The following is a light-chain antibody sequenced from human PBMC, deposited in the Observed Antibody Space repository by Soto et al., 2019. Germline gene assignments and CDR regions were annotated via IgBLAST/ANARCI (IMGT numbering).Light chain of an antibody. Sequence: ETVMTQSPATLSASPGERATPSCRASQSVGNNIAWYQQKPGQAPRLLIYVASIRATGIPARFSGSGSGTEFTLTVTSLQSEDFAVYYCHQFNNRPPTFGGGTKVDIK. CDR3: HQFNNRPPT. CDR2: VAS. V-gene: IGKV3-15*01. J-gene: IGKJ4*01. CDR1: QSVGNN.